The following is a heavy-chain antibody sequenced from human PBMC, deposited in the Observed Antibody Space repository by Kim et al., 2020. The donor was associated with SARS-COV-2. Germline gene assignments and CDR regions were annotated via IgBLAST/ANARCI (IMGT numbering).Heavy chain of an antibody. CDR1: GYTFTNYY. CDR2: INPADGTT. Sequence: ASVKVSCKASGYTFTNYYMHWVRQAPGQGLQWMGIINPADGTTIYAQRFQGRITLARDTSASTIYMDLSSLGSEDTAVYYCARRPEYSSSSSCFDYWGQGTLVTVSS. CDR3: ARRPEYSSSSSCFDY. J-gene: IGHJ4*02. V-gene: IGHV1-46*01. D-gene: IGHD2-2*01.